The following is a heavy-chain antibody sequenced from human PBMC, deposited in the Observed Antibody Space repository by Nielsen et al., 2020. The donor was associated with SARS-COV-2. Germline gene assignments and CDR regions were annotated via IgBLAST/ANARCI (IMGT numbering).Heavy chain of an antibody. Sequence: SQTPSLTRAVSGVSISSGGYSWSWIRQPPGKGLEWIGYFYHSGSTYYNPSPKSRDTISVDRSKNQFSLKLSSVTPAYTAVYYCARVTPSYCTNGVCYTYYFDYWGQGTLVTVSS. CDR1: GVSISSGGYS. V-gene: IGHV4-30-2*01. CDR2: FYHSGST. J-gene: IGHJ4*02. CDR3: ARVTPSYCTNGVCYTYYFDY. D-gene: IGHD2-8*01.